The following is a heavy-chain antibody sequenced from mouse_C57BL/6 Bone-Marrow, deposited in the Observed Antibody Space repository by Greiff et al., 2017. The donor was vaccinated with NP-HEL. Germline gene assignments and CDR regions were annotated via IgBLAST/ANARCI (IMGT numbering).Heavy chain of an antibody. CDR2: ISSGSSTI. CDR3: ARKTAVVDAMDY. V-gene: IGHV5-17*01. CDR1: GFTFSDYG. Sequence: EVKLVESGGGLVKPGGSLKLSCAASGFTFSDYGMHWVRQAPEKGLEWVAYISSGSSTIYYADTVKGRFTISRDNAKNTLFLQMTSLRSEDTAMYYCARKTAVVDAMDYWGQGTSVTVSS. J-gene: IGHJ4*01. D-gene: IGHD1-1*01.